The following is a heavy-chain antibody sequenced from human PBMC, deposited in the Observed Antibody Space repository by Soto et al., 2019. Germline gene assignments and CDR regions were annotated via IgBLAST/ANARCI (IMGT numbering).Heavy chain of an antibody. CDR3: ARGRVVINQRTWFDP. Sequence: SETLSLTCAVYGGSFSGYYWSWIRQPPGKGLEWIGEINHSGSTNYNPSLKSRVTISVDTSKNQFSLKLSSVTAADTAVYYCARGRVVINQRTWFDPWGQGTLVTVSS. V-gene: IGHV4-34*01. CDR1: GGSFSGYY. D-gene: IGHD3-22*01. J-gene: IGHJ5*02. CDR2: INHSGST.